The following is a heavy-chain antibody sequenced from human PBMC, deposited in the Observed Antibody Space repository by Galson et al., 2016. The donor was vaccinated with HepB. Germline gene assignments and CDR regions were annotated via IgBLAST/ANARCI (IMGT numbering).Heavy chain of an antibody. CDR1: GFDFRSHG. Sequence: SLRLSCAASGFDFRSHGMHWVRQAPGRGLEWVALIWYSGKSKHYSDSVRGRFIISRDNSMKTVYLEMNGLGVEDTGRYYCARESARSGGWDNLYYHGMDVWGRGTTVIVSS. V-gene: IGHV3-33*01. D-gene: IGHD6-25*01. CDR3: ARESARSGGWDNLYYHGMDV. J-gene: IGHJ6*02. CDR2: IWYSGKSK.